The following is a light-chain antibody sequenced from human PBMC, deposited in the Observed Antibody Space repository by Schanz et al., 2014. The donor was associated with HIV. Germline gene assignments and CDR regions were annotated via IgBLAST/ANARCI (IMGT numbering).Light chain of an antibody. CDR1: SGHTSYA. CDR3: QTWGTGIQV. CDR2: LNSDGSH. J-gene: IGLJ3*02. V-gene: IGLV4-69*01. Sequence: QSVLTQSPSASASLGASVKLTCTLSSGHTSYAIAWHQQQPDKGLRYLVKLNSDGSHSKGDVIPDRFSGSSSGAERYLTISSLQSEDEADYYCQTWGTGIQVFGGGTKLTV.